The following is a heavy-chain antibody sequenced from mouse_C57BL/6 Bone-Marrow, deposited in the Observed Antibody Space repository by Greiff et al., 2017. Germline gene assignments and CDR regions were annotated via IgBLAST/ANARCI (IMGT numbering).Heavy chain of an antibody. CDR3: ARMALIPPGFDV. J-gene: IGHJ1*03. CDR1: GFSLSNFGMG. CDR2: IWWDDDK. D-gene: IGHD5-1-1*01. V-gene: IGHV8-8*01. Sequence: QVTLKESGPGLLKPSQTLSLTCSFSGFSLSNFGMGVGWLRQPSGKGLEWLAHIWWDDDKYYNPALKSRLTISKDTSKNPVFLKIANVDTADTATYYCARMALIPPGFDVWGTGTTVTVSS.